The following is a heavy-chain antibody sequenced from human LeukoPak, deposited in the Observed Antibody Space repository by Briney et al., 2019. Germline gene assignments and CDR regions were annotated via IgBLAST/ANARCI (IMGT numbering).Heavy chain of an antibody. Sequence: EASVKVSCKASGYTFTSYGISWVRQAPGQGLEWMGWISAYNGNTNYAQKLQGRVTMTTDTSTSTAYMELRSLRSDDTAMYYCARARQYRWFDPWGQGTLVTVSS. CDR1: GYTFTSYG. CDR2: ISAYNGNT. D-gene: IGHD2-2*02. V-gene: IGHV1-18*01. J-gene: IGHJ5*02. CDR3: ARARQYRWFDP.